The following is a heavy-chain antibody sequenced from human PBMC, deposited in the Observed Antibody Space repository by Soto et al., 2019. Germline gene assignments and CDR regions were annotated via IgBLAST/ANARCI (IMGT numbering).Heavy chain of an antibody. Sequence: SVKVSCKAAGGTFSSYAISWVRQAPGQGLEWMGGIIPIFGTANYAQKFQGRVTITADESTSTAYMELSSLRSEDTAVYYCARDLGQADTAMPPPYYYYGMDVWGQGTTVTVSS. CDR1: GGTFSSYA. D-gene: IGHD5-18*01. CDR3: ARDLGQADTAMPPPYYYYGMDV. CDR2: IIPIFGTA. J-gene: IGHJ6*02. V-gene: IGHV1-69*13.